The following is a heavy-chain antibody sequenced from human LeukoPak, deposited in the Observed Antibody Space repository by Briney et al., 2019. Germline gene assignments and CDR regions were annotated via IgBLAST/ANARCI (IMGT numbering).Heavy chain of an antibody. J-gene: IGHJ4*02. Sequence: ASVKVSCKASGYTFTNYAIHWVRQAPGQGLEWMGWMNPKSGGTSYAQKFHGRVTMTRDTSISTAYMELSRLTSDDTAVYYCATSTTGSVFWGQGTLVTVSS. CDR1: GYTFTNYA. D-gene: IGHD1-7*01. V-gene: IGHV1-2*02. CDR3: ATSTTGSVF. CDR2: MNPKSGGT.